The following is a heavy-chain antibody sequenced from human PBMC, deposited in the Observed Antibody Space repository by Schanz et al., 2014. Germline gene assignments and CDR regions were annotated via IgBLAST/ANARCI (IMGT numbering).Heavy chain of an antibody. V-gene: IGHV1-69*04. D-gene: IGHD2-21*01. CDR3: ARDRLECGAECYSVEVFDI. CDR1: GGTFSSFG. Sequence: VQLEQSGAEVKKPGSSVKVSCKASGGTFSSFGINWVRQAPGQGLEWMGRIIPSLDLAKYERKIQDKVTITADTSTTTADMEVSGLRSEDTAVYYCARDRLECGAECYSVEVFDIWGQGTLVIVSS. J-gene: IGHJ4*02. CDR2: IIPSLDLA.